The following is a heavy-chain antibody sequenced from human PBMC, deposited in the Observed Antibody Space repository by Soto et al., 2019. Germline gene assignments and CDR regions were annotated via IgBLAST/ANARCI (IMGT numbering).Heavy chain of an antibody. CDR1: GDSVSSNSAA. CDR3: ARDLPYYDILTGNPVRYYYYGMDV. Sequence: PSQTLSLTCAISGDSVSSNSAAWNWIRQSPSRGLEWLGRTYYRSKWYNDYAVSVKSRITINPDTSKNQFSLQLNSVTPEDTAVYYCARDLPYYDILTGNPVRYYYYGMDVWGQGTTVTVSS. D-gene: IGHD3-9*01. J-gene: IGHJ6*02. CDR2: TYYRSKWYN. V-gene: IGHV6-1*01.